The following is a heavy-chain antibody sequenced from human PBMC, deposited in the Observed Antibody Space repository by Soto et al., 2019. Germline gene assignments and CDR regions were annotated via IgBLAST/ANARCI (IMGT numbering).Heavy chain of an antibody. J-gene: IGHJ4*02. V-gene: IGHV4-59*01. CDR3: ATVGGWLQNSNLRGLYFDY. CDR2: ISYTGSA. D-gene: IGHD6-19*01. CDR1: GGSLNGSY. Sequence: PSGTLSLTCSVSGGSLNGSYCTWIRQSPGKGLEWIASISYTGSATYTPSLMSRATISVDTSENQFSLKMTSLTTADTAASYGATVGGWLQNSNLRGLYFDYWGQGAQVIVSS.